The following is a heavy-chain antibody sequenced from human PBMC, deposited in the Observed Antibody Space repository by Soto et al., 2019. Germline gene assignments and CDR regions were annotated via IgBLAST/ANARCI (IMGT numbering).Heavy chain of an antibody. CDR1: GFTFSSYT. CDR3: AKGWGDY. V-gene: IGHV3-23*01. D-gene: IGHD7-27*01. CDR2: ISSSGGST. J-gene: IGHJ4*02. Sequence: EVQLLESGGGLVQPGGSLRLSCAASGFTFSSYTMSWVRQGPGKGLEWVSGISSSGGSTVYADSVKGRFTISRDNFKNPLYPQMTSLRAEDTAVYYCAKGWGDYWGQGTPVTVSS.